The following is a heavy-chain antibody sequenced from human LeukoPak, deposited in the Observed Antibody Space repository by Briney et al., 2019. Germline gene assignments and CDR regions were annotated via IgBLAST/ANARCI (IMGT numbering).Heavy chain of an antibody. D-gene: IGHD2-15*01. J-gene: IGHJ4*02. V-gene: IGHV1-69*05. Sequence: ASVKVSCKASGVTFSSYAISWVRQAPGHGLEWIGGMIPIFGTASYAQKFQVRVPSTTVESTSTAYMELRGVRSEDTAVYYCARDRLRYCSGGSCFNSLDYWGQGTLVTVSS. CDR3: ARDRLRYCSGGSCFNSLDY. CDR1: GVTFSSYA. CDR2: MIPIFGTA.